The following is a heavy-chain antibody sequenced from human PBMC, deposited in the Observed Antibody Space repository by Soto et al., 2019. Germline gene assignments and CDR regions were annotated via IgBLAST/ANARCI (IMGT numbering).Heavy chain of an antibody. CDR2: ISAYNGNT. CDR3: ARDLAVGLVDY. Sequence: QVQLVQSGAEVKKPGASVKVSCKASGYTFTSYGISWVRQAPGQGLEWMGWISAYNGNTKYAQKLQGRXTXTPXTSTSTAYMELRSLRSDDTAVYYCARDLAVGLVDYWGQGSLVTVSS. D-gene: IGHD6-19*01. J-gene: IGHJ4*02. CDR1: GYTFTSYG. V-gene: IGHV1-18*01.